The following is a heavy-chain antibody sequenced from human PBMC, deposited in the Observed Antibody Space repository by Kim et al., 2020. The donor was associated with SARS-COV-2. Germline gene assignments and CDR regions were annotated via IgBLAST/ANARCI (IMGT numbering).Heavy chain of an antibody. V-gene: IGHV4-59*01. D-gene: IGHD1-26*01. Sequence: SETLSLTCTVSGGSISSYYWSWIRQPPGKGLEWIGYIYYSGSTNYNPSLKSRVTISVDTSKNQFSLKLSSVTAADTAVYYCARTSCGVKALDYWGQGTLVTVSS. CDR3: ARTSCGVKALDY. CDR1: GGSISSYY. J-gene: IGHJ4*02. CDR2: IYYSGST.